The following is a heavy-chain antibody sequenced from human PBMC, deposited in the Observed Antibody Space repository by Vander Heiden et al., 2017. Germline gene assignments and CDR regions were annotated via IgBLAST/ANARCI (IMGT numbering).Heavy chain of an antibody. CDR2: ISRSSSTI. CDR1: GFTFSSYS. Sequence: EVQPVESGGGLVQPGGSLRLSCAASGFTFSSYSMNWVRQAPGKGLEWVSYISRSSSTIYYADSVKGRFTISRDNAKNSLYLQVSSLGAEETAVYYCARGKGGYYFDYWGQGTLVTVSS. J-gene: IGHJ4*02. D-gene: IGHD3-16*01. V-gene: IGHV3-48*01. CDR3: ARGKGGYYFDY.